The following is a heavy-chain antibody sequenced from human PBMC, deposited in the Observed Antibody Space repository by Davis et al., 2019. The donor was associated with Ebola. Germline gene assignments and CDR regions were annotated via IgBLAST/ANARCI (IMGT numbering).Heavy chain of an antibody. D-gene: IGHD3-10*02. CDR2: INTRGDAR. CDR1: GFTFTSYS. V-gene: IGHV3-48*02. Sequence: PGGSLRLSCVTSGFTFTSYSFTWIRQTPGKGLEWIAHINTRGDARVYADSVRGRFTISRDDAANSLSLQMDSLKHEDTAVYYCVRDYLFALDSWGQGTPVTVSS. CDR3: VRDYLFALDS. J-gene: IGHJ5*01.